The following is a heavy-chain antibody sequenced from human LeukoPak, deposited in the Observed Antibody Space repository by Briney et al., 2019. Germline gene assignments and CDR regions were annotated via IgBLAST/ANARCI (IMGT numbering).Heavy chain of an antibody. J-gene: IGHJ4*02. CDR1: GGSISSSSYY. Sequence: SETLSLTCTVSGGSISSSSYYWGWIRQPPGKGLEWIGSIYYSGSTYYNPSLKSRVTISVDTSKNQSSLKLSSVTAADTAVYYCARYYYDSSGYDYWGQGTLVTVSS. CDR2: IYYSGST. D-gene: IGHD3-22*01. CDR3: ARYYYDSSGYDY. V-gene: IGHV4-39*01.